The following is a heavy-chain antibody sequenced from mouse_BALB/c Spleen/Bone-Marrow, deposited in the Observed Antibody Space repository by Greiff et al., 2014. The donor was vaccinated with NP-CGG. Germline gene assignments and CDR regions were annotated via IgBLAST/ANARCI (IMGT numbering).Heavy chain of an antibody. CDR2: IYPGDGDT. CDR1: GYAFSSYW. CDR3: AFGNYDFDY. V-gene: IGHV1-80*01. D-gene: IGHD2-1*01. J-gene: IGHJ2*01. Sequence: VQPQQSGAELVRPGSSVKISCKASGYAFSSYWMNWVKQRPGQGLEWIGQIYPGDGDTNYSGKFKGKATLTADESSSTAYMQLSSLTSEDSAVYFCAFGNYDFDYWGQGTTLTVSS.